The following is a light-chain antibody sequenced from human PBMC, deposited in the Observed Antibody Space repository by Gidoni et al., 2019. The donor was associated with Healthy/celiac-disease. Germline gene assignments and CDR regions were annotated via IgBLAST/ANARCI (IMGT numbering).Light chain of an antibody. CDR2: EVS. CDR1: SRDDGGYNY. CDR3: SSYAGSNSVV. J-gene: IGLJ2*01. V-gene: IGLV2-8*01. Sequence: QSALTQPPSASGSPGQSVTIPCTGTSRDDGGYNYVSWYQQHPVKAPKPMIDEVSKRPSRVPDRFSGSKSGNTASLTVSGLHAEDEADYYCSSYAGSNSVVFGGGTKLTVL.